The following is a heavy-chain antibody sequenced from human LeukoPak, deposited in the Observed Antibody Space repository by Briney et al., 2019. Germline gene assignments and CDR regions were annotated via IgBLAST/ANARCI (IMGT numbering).Heavy chain of an antibody. CDR1: GFTFSSYW. CDR2: IKQDGSEK. CDR3: ASGNLESGYSHDITGFDP. V-gene: IGHV3-7*01. J-gene: IGHJ5*02. D-gene: IGHD5-18*01. Sequence: GGSLRLSCAASGFTFSSYWMSWVRQAPGKGLEWVANIKQDGSEKYYVDSVKGRFTISRDNAKNSLYLQMNSLRAEDTAVYYCASGNLESGYSHDITGFDPWGQGTLVTVSS.